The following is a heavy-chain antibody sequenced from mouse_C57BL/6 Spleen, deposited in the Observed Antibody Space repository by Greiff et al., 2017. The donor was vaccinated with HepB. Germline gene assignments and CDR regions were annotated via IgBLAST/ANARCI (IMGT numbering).Heavy chain of an antibody. D-gene: IGHD2-12*01. CDR2: IWGVGST. Sequence: VQLKQSGPGLVAPSQSLSITCTVSGFSLTSYGVDWVRQSPGKGLEWLGVIWGVGSTNYNSALKSRLSISKDNSKSQVFLKMNSLQTDDTAMYYCASGYDGTGFAYWGQGTLVTVSA. J-gene: IGHJ3*01. CDR1: GFSLTSYG. V-gene: IGHV2-6*01. CDR3: ASGYDGTGFAY.